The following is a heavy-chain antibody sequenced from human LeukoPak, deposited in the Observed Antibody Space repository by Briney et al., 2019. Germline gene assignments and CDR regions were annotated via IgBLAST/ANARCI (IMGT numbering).Heavy chain of an antibody. D-gene: IGHD4-17*01. J-gene: IGHJ6*02. V-gene: IGHV3-30-3*01. Sequence: GGSLRLSCAASGFTFSSYPMHWVRQAPGKGLEWVSLISYDGTNKYYADSVKGRFTISRDNSKNMFYVQINSLRPEDTAVYFCARGFPYDDTTEGYYYLMDVWGQGTTVTVSS. CDR3: ARGFPYDDTTEGYYYLMDV. CDR2: ISYDGTNK. CDR1: GFTFSSYP.